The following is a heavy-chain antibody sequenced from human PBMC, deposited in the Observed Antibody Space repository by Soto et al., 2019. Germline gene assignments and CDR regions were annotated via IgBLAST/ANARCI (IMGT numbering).Heavy chain of an antibody. V-gene: IGHV4-4*07. CDR1: GGSITNYY. D-gene: IGHD3-16*01. Sequence: PSETLSLTCTVSGGSITNYYWSWIRQPAGKGLEWIGRIYTKERTNYNLSFRNRVTMSVDTSKNQFSLKLDAVTAADTAVYYCARDDYKDGGNNWFDPWGQGTLVTVSS. J-gene: IGHJ5*02. CDR3: ARDDYKDGGNNWFDP. CDR2: IYTKERT.